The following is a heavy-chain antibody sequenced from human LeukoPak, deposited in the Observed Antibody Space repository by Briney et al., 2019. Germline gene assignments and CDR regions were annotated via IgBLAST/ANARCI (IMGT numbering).Heavy chain of an antibody. V-gene: IGHV3-64D*06. D-gene: IGHD2-2*01. J-gene: IGHJ4*02. Sequence: PGGSLRLSCSASGFTLSRYGMHWVRQAPGKGLEYVSGISSNGGSTNYADSVKGRFTISRDNSKNTLHLQMSSLRAEDTAVYYCVEGYCSSISCSLIDYGGQGTLVTVSS. CDR3: VEGYCSSISCSLIDY. CDR1: GFTLSRYG. CDR2: ISSNGGST.